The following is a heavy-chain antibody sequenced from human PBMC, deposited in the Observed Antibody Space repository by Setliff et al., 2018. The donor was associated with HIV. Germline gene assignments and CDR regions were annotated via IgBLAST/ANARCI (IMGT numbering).Heavy chain of an antibody. CDR3: ARTASYGNSWYHWFDP. J-gene: IGHJ5*02. CDR2: INHSGST. D-gene: IGHD6-13*01. CDR1: GGSFSGYY. V-gene: IGHV4-34*01. Sequence: AETLSLTCAVYGGSFSGYYWSWIRQPPGKGLEWIGEINHSGSTNYNPSLKSRVTISVDTSKNQFSLQMNSLRAEDTAVYYCARTASYGNSWYHWFDPWGQGTLVTVSS.